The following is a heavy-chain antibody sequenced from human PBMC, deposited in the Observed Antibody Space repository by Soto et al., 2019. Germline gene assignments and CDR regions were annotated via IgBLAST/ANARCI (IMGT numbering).Heavy chain of an antibody. CDR1: GGSVGTGAYY. J-gene: IGHJ3*02. D-gene: IGHD3-9*01. CDR2: TLYSGSP. V-gene: IGHV4-61*08. CDR3: ARHDYYHRTFDI. Sequence: LSLTCRVSGGSVGTGAYYWSWIRQPPGKGLEWIGYTLYSGSPNYNPSLQSLQSRVTISVDTSRNQFSLRLTSVTAADTALYYCARHDYYHRTFDIWGQGTLVTVSS.